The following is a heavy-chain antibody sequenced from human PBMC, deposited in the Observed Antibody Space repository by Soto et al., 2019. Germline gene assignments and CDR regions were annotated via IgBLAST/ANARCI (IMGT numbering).Heavy chain of an antibody. CDR1: GGSVGTGAYY. J-gene: IGHJ3*02. D-gene: IGHD3-9*01. CDR2: TLYSGSP. V-gene: IGHV4-61*08. CDR3: ARHDYYHRTFDI. Sequence: LSLTCRVSGGSVGTGAYYWSWIRQPPGKGLEWIGYTLYSGSPNYNPSLQSLQSRVTISVDTSRNQFSLRLTSVTAADTALYYCARHDYYHRTFDIWGQGTLVTVSS.